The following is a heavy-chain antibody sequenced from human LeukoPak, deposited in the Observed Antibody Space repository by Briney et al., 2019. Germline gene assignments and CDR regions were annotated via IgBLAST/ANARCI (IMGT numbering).Heavy chain of an antibody. D-gene: IGHD2-15*01. V-gene: IGHV1-18*01. CDR2: ISAYNGNT. CDR3: ARDLEGCCSGGSCYGFDP. CDR1: GYTFTSYG. J-gene: IGHJ5*02. Sequence: ASVKVSCKASGYTFTSYGISWVRQAPGRGLEWMGWISAYNGNTNYAQKLQGRVTMTTDTSTSTAYMELRSLRSDDTAVYYCARDLEGCCSGGSCYGFDPWGQGTLVTVSS.